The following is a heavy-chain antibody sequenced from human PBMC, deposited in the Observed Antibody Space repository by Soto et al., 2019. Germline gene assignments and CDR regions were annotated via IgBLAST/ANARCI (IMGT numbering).Heavy chain of an antibody. CDR2: IYHSGST. D-gene: IGHD2-2*01. CDR1: GGSISSSNW. CDR3: ARVVGGYDYGMDV. J-gene: IGHJ6*02. V-gene: IGHV4-4*02. Sequence: QVQLQESGPGLVQPSGTLSLTCAVSGGSISSSNWWSWVRQPPGKGLEWIGEIYHSGSTNYNPSLQSRGTIPVDKSKNQFSLKLSSVTAADTAVYYCARVVGGYDYGMDVWGQGTTVTVSS.